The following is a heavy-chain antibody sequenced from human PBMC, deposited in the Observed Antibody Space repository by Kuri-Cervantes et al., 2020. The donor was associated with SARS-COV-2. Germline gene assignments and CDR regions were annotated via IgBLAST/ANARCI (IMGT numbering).Heavy chain of an antibody. V-gene: IGHV3-11*04. CDR3: ARIKNDFWSGYYIGDAFDI. J-gene: IGHJ3*02. D-gene: IGHD3-3*01. CDR1: GFTFSDYY. CDR2: ISSSGSTI. Sequence: GESLKISCAASGFTFSDYYMSWIRQAPGKGLEWVSYISSSGSTIYYADSVKGRFTISRDNAKNSLYLQMNSLRAEDTAVYYCARIKNDFWSGYYIGDAFDIWGQGTMVTVSS.